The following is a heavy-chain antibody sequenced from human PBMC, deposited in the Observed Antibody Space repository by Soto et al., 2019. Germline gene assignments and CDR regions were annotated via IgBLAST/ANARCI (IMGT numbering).Heavy chain of an antibody. CDR3: ASTSTSNYYYGMDV. Sequence: ASVKVSCKASGYTFTGYYMHWVRQAPGQGLEWMGWINPNSGGTNYAQKFQGWVTMTRDTSISTAYMELSRLRSDDTAVYYCASTSTSNYYYGMDVWGQGTPVTVSS. J-gene: IGHJ6*02. CDR2: INPNSGGT. CDR1: GYTFTGYY. D-gene: IGHD2-2*01. V-gene: IGHV1-2*04.